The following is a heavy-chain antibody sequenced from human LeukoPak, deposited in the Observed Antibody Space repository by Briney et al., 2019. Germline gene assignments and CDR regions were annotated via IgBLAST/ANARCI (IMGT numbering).Heavy chain of an antibody. CDR1: GYTFTGYY. D-gene: IGHD3-10*01. Sequence: ASVKVSCKASGYTFTGYYMHWVRQAPGQGLEWMGRINPNSGGTNYAQKFQGRVTMTRDTSISTAYMELSRLRSDDTAAYYCARDDYGSGSYYNPFDYWGQGTLVTVSS. CDR3: ARDDYGSGSYYNPFDY. CDR2: INPNSGGT. V-gene: IGHV1-2*06. J-gene: IGHJ4*02.